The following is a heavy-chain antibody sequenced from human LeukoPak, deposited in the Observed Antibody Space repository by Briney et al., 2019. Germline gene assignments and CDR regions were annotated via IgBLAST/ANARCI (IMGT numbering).Heavy chain of an antibody. CDR3: ARDGGGSILNWFDP. Sequence: KSGGSLRLSCAASGFTFSSYTMNWVRQAPGKGLEWVSSISTSSIYIYYSDSVKGRFTISRDNARNSLYLQMNSLRAEDTAVYYCARDGGGSILNWFDPWGQGTLVTVSS. V-gene: IGHV3-21*06. D-gene: IGHD2-21*01. J-gene: IGHJ5*02. CDR1: GFTFSSYT. CDR2: ISTSSIYI.